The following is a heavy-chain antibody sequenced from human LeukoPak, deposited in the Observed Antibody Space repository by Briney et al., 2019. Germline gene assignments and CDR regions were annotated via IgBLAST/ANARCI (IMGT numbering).Heavy chain of an antibody. CDR2: SIGSGDGT. Sequence: GGSLRLSCAASGFTFSSYAMSWVRQAPGKGLEWVSGSIGSGDGTYYADSVKGRFTMSRDNSKNTLYLQMNRLRVEDTVVYYCAKDPVYSHAGSGYYYFDLWGQGTLVTVSS. CDR1: GFTFSSYA. V-gene: IGHV3-23*01. CDR3: AKDPVYSHAGSGYYYFDL. J-gene: IGHJ4*02. D-gene: IGHD3-22*01.